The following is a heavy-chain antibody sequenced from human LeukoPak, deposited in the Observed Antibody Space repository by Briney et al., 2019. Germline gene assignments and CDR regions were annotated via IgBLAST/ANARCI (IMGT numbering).Heavy chain of an antibody. Sequence: ASVKVSCKASGYTFTGYHMHWVRQAPGQGLEWMGWINPNSGGTNYVQRFQGRVTMTRDTSISTAYMELSRLISDDTAVYYCARDRGSYFSDASDIWGQGTMVTVSS. CDR2: INPNSGGT. D-gene: IGHD1-26*01. CDR1: GYTFTGYH. CDR3: ARDRGSYFSDASDI. J-gene: IGHJ3*02. V-gene: IGHV1-2*02.